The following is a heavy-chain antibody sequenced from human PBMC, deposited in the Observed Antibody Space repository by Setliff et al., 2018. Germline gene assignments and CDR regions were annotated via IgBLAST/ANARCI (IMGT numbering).Heavy chain of an antibody. CDR1: GFTFSDYY. CDR2: LSYSGST. CDR3: ARGTEYYNFWSGYYDY. Sequence: GSLRLSCAASGFTFSDYYMSWIRQPPGKGLEWIGDLSYSGSTKYNPSLKNRVTISVDTSKKQSSLKLSSVTAADTAVYYCARGTEYYNFWSGYYDYWGQGTLVTVSS. V-gene: IGHV4-59*08. J-gene: IGHJ4*02. D-gene: IGHD3-3*01.